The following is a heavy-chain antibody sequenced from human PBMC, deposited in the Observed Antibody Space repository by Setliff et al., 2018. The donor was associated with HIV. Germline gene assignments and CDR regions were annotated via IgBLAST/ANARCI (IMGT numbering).Heavy chain of an antibody. CDR3: ARHLRWELPYYFDY. Sequence: SETLSLTCSVSGDSISSGSYFWGWIRQTPGKGLEWIGNIYYTGFAYYNPSLKSRVTLSVDTSNNQFSLKLSSVTAADTAVYYCARHLRWELPYYFDYWGQGTLVTVSS. V-gene: IGHV4-39*01. D-gene: IGHD1-26*01. CDR1: GDSISSGSYF. J-gene: IGHJ4*02. CDR2: IYYTGFA.